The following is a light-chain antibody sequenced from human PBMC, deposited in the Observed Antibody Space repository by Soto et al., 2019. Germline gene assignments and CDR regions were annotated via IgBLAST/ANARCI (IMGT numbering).Light chain of an antibody. Sequence: QSALTQPASVSGSPGQSITISCTGTSSDVGGYNFVSWYQQHPGKAPKVMIYDVNNRPSGVSNRFSGSKSGNTASLTISGLQAEDEAEYYCTSYTSTSTVVFGGGTQLTVL. V-gene: IGLV2-14*03. CDR2: DVN. CDR3: TSYTSTSTVV. CDR1: SSDVGGYNF. J-gene: IGLJ2*01.